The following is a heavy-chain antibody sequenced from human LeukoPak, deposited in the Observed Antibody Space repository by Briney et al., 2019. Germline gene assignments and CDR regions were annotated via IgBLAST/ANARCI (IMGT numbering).Heavy chain of an antibody. CDR2: INHRGST. J-gene: IGHJ4*02. CDR1: GGSISGTNW. V-gene: IGHV4-4*02. CDR3: ASSVGSTDY. Sequence: PSGTLSLTCAVAGGSISGTNWWSWVRQPPGKGLEWIGEINHRGSTNLNPSLKSRVTLSVDTSKHQFSLKLTSVTAADAAVYYCASSVGSTDYWGQGTLVTVSS. D-gene: IGHD1-26*01.